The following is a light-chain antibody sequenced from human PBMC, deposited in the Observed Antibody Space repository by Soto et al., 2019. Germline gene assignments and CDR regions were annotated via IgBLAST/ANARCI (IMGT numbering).Light chain of an antibody. CDR2: GAS. CDR3: LQYNNWPYT. Sequence: EIVMTQSPVTLSVSPGERGTLSCRASQSVSTKLLWFQQKPGQAPRLLIYGASTRATGIPARFSGGGSGTEFILTISSLQSEDFAVYYCLQYNNWPYTFGQGTRV. J-gene: IGKJ2*01. CDR1: QSVSTK. V-gene: IGKV3-15*01.